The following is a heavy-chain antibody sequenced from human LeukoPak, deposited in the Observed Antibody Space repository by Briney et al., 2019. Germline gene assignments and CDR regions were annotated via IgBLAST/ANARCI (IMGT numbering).Heavy chain of an antibody. Sequence: GGSLRLSCAASGFTFSSYGMHWVRQAPGKGLEWVAVISYGGSNKYYADSVKGRFTISRDNSKNTLYLQMNSLRAEDTAVYYCAKAHLRFLEWFTYYYYGMDVWGQGTTVTVPS. CDR2: ISYGGSNK. CDR1: GFTFSSYG. V-gene: IGHV3-30*18. J-gene: IGHJ6*02. D-gene: IGHD3-3*01. CDR3: AKAHLRFLEWFTYYYYGMDV.